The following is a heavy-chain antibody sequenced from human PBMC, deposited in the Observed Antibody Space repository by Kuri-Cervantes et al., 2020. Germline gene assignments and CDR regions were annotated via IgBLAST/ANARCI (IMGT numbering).Heavy chain of an antibody. CDR3: ARGDYIWGSYPLDI. J-gene: IGHJ3*02. D-gene: IGHD3-16*02. V-gene: IGHV1-2*04. Sequence: ASVKVSCKASGYTFTGYYMHWVRQAPGQGLEWMGWINPNGGGTNYAQKFQGWVTMTRDTSISTAYMELSRLRSDDTAVYYCARGDYIWGSYPLDIWGQGTMVTVSS. CDR2: INPNGGGT. CDR1: GYTFTGYY.